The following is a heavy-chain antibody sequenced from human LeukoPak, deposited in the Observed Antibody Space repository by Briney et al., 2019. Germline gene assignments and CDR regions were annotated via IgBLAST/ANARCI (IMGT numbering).Heavy chain of an antibody. D-gene: IGHD6-13*01. J-gene: IGHJ6*03. CDR3: ARESGSSWYKVYYYYYYMDV. Sequence: GGSLRLSCAAFGFSLSGYWMSWVRQAPGKGLEWVANIKQDGSEKYYVDSVKGRFTISRDNAKNSLYLQMNSLRAEDTAVYYCARESGSSWYKVYYYYYYMDVWGKGTTVTVSS. V-gene: IGHV3-7*01. CDR2: IKQDGSEK. CDR1: GFSLSGYW.